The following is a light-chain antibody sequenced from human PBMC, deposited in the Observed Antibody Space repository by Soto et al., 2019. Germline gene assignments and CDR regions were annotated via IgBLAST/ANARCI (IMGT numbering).Light chain of an antibody. Sequence: DIHMTQSPSSLSASFGDRVIITCRASQSIDTYLNWYQHKPGKAPKLLVYAASTSQSAVPSRFSGSGSGTDFTLTISSLQPEDCATYYCQQTYSTPYIFGQGTKLEI. CDR1: QSIDTY. V-gene: IGKV1-39*01. CDR2: AAS. CDR3: QQTYSTPYI. J-gene: IGKJ2*01.